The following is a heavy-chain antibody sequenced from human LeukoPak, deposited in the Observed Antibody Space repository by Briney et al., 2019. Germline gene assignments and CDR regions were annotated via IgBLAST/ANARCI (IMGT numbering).Heavy chain of an antibody. CDR2: INHSGST. J-gene: IGHJ4*02. Sequence: SETLSLTCAVSGVSVTTYYWSWIRQPPGKGLEWIGEINHSGSTNYNPSLKSRVTISVDTSKNQFSLKLSSVTAADTAVYYCASPLGYYPLWGQGTLVTVSS. CDR1: GVSVTTYY. D-gene: IGHD3-10*01. CDR3: ASPLGYYPL. V-gene: IGHV4-34*01.